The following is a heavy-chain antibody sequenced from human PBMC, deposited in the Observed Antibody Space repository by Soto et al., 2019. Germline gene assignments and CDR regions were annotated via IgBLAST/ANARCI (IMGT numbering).Heavy chain of an antibody. CDR1: GGSISSSSYY. D-gene: IGHD3-9*01. J-gene: IGHJ6*02. V-gene: IGHV4-39*01. CDR2: IYYSGST. CDR3: ARLKTYYDILTGFLNYYGMDV. Sequence: PLETLSLTCTVSGGSISSSSYYWGWIRQPPGKGLEWIGSIYYSGSTYYNPSLKSRVTISVDTSKNQFSLKLSSVTAADTAVYYCARLKTYYDILTGFLNYYGMDVWGQGTTVTVSS.